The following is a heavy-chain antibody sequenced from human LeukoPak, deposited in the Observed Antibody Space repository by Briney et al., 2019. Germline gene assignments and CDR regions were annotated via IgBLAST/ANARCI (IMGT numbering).Heavy chain of an antibody. Sequence: ASVKLSCKASGYTLTSYYVHWVRQAPGQGLEWVGIINPRGGSTTYAQKFQGRVTMTRDTSTSTVYMELSSLRSEDTGVYYCARVPGNRGYDYYFDYWGQGSLVTVSS. J-gene: IGHJ4*02. CDR3: ARVPGNRGYDYYFDY. D-gene: IGHD5-12*01. CDR1: GYTLTSYY. V-gene: IGHV1-46*01. CDR2: INPRGGST.